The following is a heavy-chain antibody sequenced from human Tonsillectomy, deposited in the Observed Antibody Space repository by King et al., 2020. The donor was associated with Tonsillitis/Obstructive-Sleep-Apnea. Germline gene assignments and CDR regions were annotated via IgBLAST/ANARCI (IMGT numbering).Heavy chain of an antibody. CDR2: IYYSGST. CDR3: ARDGYNLAEGVNWFDP. J-gene: IGHJ5*02. CDR1: GGSISSSSYY. V-gene: IGHV4-39*02. Sequence: LQLQESGPGLVKPSETLSLTCTVSGGSISSSSYYWGWIRQPPGKGLEWIGTIYYSGSTYYNPSLKSRVTISVDTSKNHFSLKLSSVTAADTAVYYCARDGYNLAEGVNWFDPWGQGTLVTVSS. D-gene: IGHD5-24*01.